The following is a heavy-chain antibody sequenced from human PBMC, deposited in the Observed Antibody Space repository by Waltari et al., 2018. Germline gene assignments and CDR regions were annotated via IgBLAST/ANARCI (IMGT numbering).Heavy chain of an antibody. V-gene: IGHV1-24*01. Sequence: QVQLVQSEAEEKKPGASVKVSCKVSGYHLTALSMHRVRQAPGYRLEWMGGIDPEDGETIYAQKFQGRVTMTEDTSTDTAYMELSSLRSEDTAVYYCATSPRYSGSYHYDYWGQGTLVTVSS. D-gene: IGHD1-26*01. CDR2: IDPEDGET. J-gene: IGHJ4*02. CDR3: ATSPRYSGSYHYDY. CDR1: GYHLTALS.